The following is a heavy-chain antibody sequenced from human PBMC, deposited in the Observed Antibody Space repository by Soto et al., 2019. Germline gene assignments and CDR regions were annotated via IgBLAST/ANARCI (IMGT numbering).Heavy chain of an antibody. CDR2: INSDGSTT. CDR3: PTPIVNGADY. D-gene: IGHD2-8*01. J-gene: IGHJ4*02. Sequence: ASLRLSCAASGFTFSSYWMHWVRQAAGKGLVWVSQINSDGSTTSYADSVKGRFTISRDNAKTTVYLQMNSLRAEDTAVYYCPTPIVNGADYWGQAALVTESS. V-gene: IGHV3-74*01. CDR1: GFTFSSYW.